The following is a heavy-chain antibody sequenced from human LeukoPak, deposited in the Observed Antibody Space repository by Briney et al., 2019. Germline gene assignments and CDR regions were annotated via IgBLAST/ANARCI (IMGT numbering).Heavy chain of an antibody. CDR1: GFTLSSSA. Sequence: PGGSLRLSCSASGFTLSSSAMHWVRQATGEGLEWVVVIWYDASNKYYADSVKGRFTISRDNSKNTLYLQMNSLRDDDTAVYYCVRGVGVSRFNYFDPWGQGTLVTVS. J-gene: IGHJ5*02. CDR3: VRGVGVSRFNYFDP. D-gene: IGHD1-26*01. V-gene: IGHV3-33*08. CDR2: IWYDASNK.